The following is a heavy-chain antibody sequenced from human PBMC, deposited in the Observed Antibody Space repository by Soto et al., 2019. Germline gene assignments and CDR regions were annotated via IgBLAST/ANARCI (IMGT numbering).Heavy chain of an antibody. CDR3: AAGEASSRNLAPYYLDF. CDR2: IHYSGTT. V-gene: IGHV4-59*01. D-gene: IGHD6-13*01. Sequence: SETLSLTCTVSGGSMRNYFWTWIRQPPGKGLEWIGYIHYSGTTSFFPSYNPSLRSRVTISEDTSKNQFSLKLLSVTTADTAVYFCAAGEASSRNLAPYYLDFWGQGTLVTVYS. J-gene: IGHJ4*02. CDR1: GGSMRNYF.